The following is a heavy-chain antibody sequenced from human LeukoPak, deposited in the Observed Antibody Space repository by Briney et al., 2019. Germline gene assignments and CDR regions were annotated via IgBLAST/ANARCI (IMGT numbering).Heavy chain of an antibody. Sequence: PSETLSLTFTVSGGSIISGGYYWSWIRQHPGKGLEWIGYIYYSGSTYYNPSLKSRVTISVDTSKNQFSLKLSSVTAADTAVYYCARAGPIRYCSGGSCCSTFEFWGQGTLVTVSS. D-gene: IGHD2-15*01. CDR2: IYYSGST. V-gene: IGHV4-31*03. J-gene: IGHJ4*02. CDR3: ARAGPIRYCSGGSCCSTFEF. CDR1: GGSIISGGYY.